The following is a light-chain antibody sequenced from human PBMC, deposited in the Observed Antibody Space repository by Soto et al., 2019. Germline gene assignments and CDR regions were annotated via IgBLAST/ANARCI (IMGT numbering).Light chain of an antibody. CDR1: SSDVGGYDF. Sequence: QYALAQPRSVSGSPGQSVTLSCTGTSSDVGGYDFVSWYQQYPGKAPKLIIFDVTERTSGVPDRFSGSKSGNSASLTISGLQAEDEADYYCSSYAGSYILGVFGGGTKVTVL. CDR2: DVT. CDR3: SSYAGSYILGV. J-gene: IGLJ3*02. V-gene: IGLV2-11*01.